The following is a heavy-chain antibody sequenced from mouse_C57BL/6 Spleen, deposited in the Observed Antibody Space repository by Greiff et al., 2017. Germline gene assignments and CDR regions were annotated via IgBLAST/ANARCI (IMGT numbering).Heavy chain of an antibody. Sequence: QVQLQQPGAELVMPGASVKLSCKASGYTFTSYWMHWVKQRPGQGLEWIGEIDPSDSYTNYNQKFKGKATLTVDKSSSTAYLQLSSLTSEDSAVYYCARSIYYEPLYAMDDWGQGTSVTVSS. CDR1: GYTFTSYW. J-gene: IGHJ4*01. D-gene: IGHD2-4*01. CDR2: IDPSDSYT. CDR3: ARSIYYEPLYAMDD. V-gene: IGHV1-69*01.